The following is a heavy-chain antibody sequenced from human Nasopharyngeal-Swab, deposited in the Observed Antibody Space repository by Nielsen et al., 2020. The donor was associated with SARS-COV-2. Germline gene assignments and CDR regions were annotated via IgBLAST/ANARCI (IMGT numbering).Heavy chain of an antibody. Sequence: GESLKISCAASGFTVSSNYMSWVRQAPGKGLEWVSVIYSGGSTYYADSVKGRFTISRHNSKNALYLQMNSLRAEDTAVYYCAKGLSLSWYFDLWGRGTLVTVSS. V-gene: IGHV3-53*01. CDR2: IYSGGST. CDR1: GFTVSSNY. CDR3: AKGLSLSWYFDL. J-gene: IGHJ2*01.